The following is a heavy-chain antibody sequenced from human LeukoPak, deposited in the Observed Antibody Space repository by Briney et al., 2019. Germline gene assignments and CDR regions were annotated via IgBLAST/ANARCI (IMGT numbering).Heavy chain of an antibody. J-gene: IGHJ4*02. CDR3: ASPYCTNGVCYGYFDY. V-gene: IGHV4-34*01. D-gene: IGHD2-8*01. CDR1: GGSFSGYS. CDR2: INHSGST. Sequence: SETLSLTCAVYGGSFSGYSWSWIRQPPGKGLEWIGEINHSGSTNHNPSLKSRVTISIDTSKNQFSLKLSSVTAADTAVYYCASPYCTNGVCYGYFDYWGQGTLVTVSS.